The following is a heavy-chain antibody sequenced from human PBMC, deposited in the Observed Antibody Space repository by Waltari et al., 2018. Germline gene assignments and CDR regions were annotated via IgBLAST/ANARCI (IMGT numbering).Heavy chain of an antibody. CDR1: GYIFTSYY. V-gene: IGHV1-2*02. CDR3: ARDLNHYGSGRGWFDP. Sequence: QVQLEQSGAEVKKPGASVKVSCKASGYIFTSYYIHWVRQAPGQGLEWMGWINPKSGGTNYAQKFQNRVTMTRDTSISKDYMEMSSLTSDDTAVYYCARDLNHYGSGRGWFDPWGQGTLVTVSS. J-gene: IGHJ5*02. CDR2: INPKSGGT. D-gene: IGHD3-10*01.